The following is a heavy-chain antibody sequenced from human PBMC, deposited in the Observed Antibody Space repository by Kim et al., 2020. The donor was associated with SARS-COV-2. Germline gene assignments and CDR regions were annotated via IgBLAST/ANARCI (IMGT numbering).Heavy chain of an antibody. V-gene: IGHV4-34*01. J-gene: IGHJ2*01. CDR1: GESFSDHY. Sequence: SETLSLTCAVYGESFSDHYWNWIRQPPGKGLEWIGDINWSGRTNYNPSLKSRVTISIDSSKNQFSLKLNSVIAADTAIYYCARGPGFCSGGDCWHYWHFDLWGRDTQVTVSS. D-gene: IGHD2-15*01. CDR2: INWSGRT. CDR3: ARGPGFCSGGDCWHYWHFDL.